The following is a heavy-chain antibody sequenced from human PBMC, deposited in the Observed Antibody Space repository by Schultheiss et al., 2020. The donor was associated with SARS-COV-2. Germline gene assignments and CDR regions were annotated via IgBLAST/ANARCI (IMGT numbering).Heavy chain of an antibody. CDR3: AKSTAEAGLQSFDS. CDR2: ISSNGGST. J-gene: IGHJ4*02. D-gene: IGHD6-13*01. V-gene: IGHV3-64*04. Sequence: GESLKISCAASGFTFSSYAMHWVRQAPGKGLEYVSAISSNGGSTYYADSVKGRFTISRDNSKNTVYLQMNSLRGDDTAVYYCAKSTAEAGLQSFDSWGQGNPVTVSS. CDR1: GFTFSSYA.